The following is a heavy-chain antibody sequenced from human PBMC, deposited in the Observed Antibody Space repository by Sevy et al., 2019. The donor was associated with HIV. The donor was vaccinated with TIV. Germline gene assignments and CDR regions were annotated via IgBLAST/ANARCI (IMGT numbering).Heavy chain of an antibody. D-gene: IGHD2-15*01. Sequence: GGSLRLSCAATGFTVSSKYMSWVRQAPGKGLEWLSVIYSGGNTYYADSVKGRFTISRDISKNTLYLQMNSLRAEDTAIYYCATTSTPLYYYALDVWGQGTTVTVSS. V-gene: IGHV3-53*03. CDR1: GFTVSSKY. CDR2: IYSGGNT. CDR3: ATTSTPLYYYALDV. J-gene: IGHJ6*02.